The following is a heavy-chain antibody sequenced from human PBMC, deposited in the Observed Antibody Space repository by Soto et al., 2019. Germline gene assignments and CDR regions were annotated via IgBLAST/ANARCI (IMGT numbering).Heavy chain of an antibody. J-gene: IGHJ4*02. CDR3: AKGGQQRGYYFDY. D-gene: IGHD6-13*01. V-gene: IGHV3-30*18. CDR1: GFTFSSYG. Sequence: SCAASGFTFSSYGMHWVRQAPGKGLEWVAVISYDGSNKYYADSVKGRFTISRDNSKNTLYLQMNSLRAEDTAVYYCAKGGQQRGYYFDYWGQGTLVTVSS. CDR2: ISYDGSNK.